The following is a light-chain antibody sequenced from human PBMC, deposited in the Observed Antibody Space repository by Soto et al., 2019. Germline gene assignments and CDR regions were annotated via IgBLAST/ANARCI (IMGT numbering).Light chain of an antibody. V-gene: IGKV1-5*01. CDR3: QQYSSHST. Sequence: DIQMTQSPSTLSASVGDRVTITCRASQSISILLAWYQQKPGKAPKLLIYDASSLESGVPSRFSGSGSGTEFSLTVSSLQPDDFATYYCQQYSSHSTFGQGTKVDIK. CDR1: QSISIL. CDR2: DAS. J-gene: IGKJ1*01.